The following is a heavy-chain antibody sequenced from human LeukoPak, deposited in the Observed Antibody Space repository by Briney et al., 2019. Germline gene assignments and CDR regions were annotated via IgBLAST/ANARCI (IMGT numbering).Heavy chain of an antibody. CDR1: GGTFSSYA. CDR2: IIPIFGTA. J-gene: IGHJ4*02. V-gene: IGHV1-69*05. D-gene: IGHD3-10*01. Sequence: SVKVSCKASGGTFSSYAISWVRQAPGQGLEWMGGIIPIFGTANYAQKFQGRVTITTDESTSTAYMELSSLRSEDTAVYYCASHYYGSGSPLNYWGQGTLVTVSS. CDR3: ASHYYGSGSPLNY.